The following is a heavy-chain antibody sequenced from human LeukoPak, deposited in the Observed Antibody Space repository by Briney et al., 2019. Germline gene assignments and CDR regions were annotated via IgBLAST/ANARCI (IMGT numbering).Heavy chain of an antibody. Sequence: SETLSLTCAVYGGSFSGYYWSWIRQPPGKGLEWIGEINHSGSTNYNPSLKSRVTISVDTSKNQFSLKLSSVTAADTAVYYCATIGSGWYRPALSWGQGTLVTVSS. J-gene: IGHJ5*02. CDR3: ATIGSGWYRPALS. CDR1: GGSFSGYY. D-gene: IGHD6-19*01. CDR2: INHSGST. V-gene: IGHV4-34*01.